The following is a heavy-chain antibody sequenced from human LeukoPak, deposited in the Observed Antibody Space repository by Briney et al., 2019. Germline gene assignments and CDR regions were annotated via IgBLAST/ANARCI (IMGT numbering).Heavy chain of an antibody. J-gene: IGHJ4*02. CDR3: ARVGGYCSDGNCYPKY. CDR2: INTNTGNP. Sequence: GASVKVSCKASGGTFSSYVISWVRQAPGQGLEWMGWINTNTGNPTYAQGFTGRFVFSLDSSVSTAYLQISSLKAEDTAVYYCARVGGYCSDGNCYPKYWGQGTLVTVSS. V-gene: IGHV7-4-1*02. D-gene: IGHD2-15*01. CDR1: GGTFSSYV.